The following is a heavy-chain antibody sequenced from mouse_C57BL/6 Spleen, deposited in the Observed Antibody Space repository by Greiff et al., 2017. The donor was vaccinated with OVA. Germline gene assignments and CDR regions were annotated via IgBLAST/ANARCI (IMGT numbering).Heavy chain of an antibody. V-gene: IGHV5-4*01. CDR1: GFTFSSYA. J-gene: IGHJ2*01. CDR2: ISDGGSYT. D-gene: IGHD3-1*01. Sequence: EVQLVESGGGLVKPGGSLKLSCAASGFTFSSYAMSWVRQTPEKRLEWVATISDGGSYTYYPDNVKGRFTISRDNAKNNLYLQMSHLKSEDTAMYYCARDQKRSGYFDDGGERTTHTASS. CDR3: ARDQKRSGYFDD.